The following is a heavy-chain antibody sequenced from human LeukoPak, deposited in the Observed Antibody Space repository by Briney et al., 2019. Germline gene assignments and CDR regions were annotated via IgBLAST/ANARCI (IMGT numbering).Heavy chain of an antibody. CDR2: ISSNGGST. J-gene: IGHJ6*03. Sequence: GGSLRLSCAASGFTFSSYAMHWVRQAPGKGLEYVSAISSNGGSTYYANSVKGRFTISRDNSKNTLYLQMGSLRAEDMAVYYYARDAEYCSSTSCYKDYYYYMDVWGKGTTVTVSS. V-gene: IGHV3-64*01. CDR1: GFTFSSYA. D-gene: IGHD2-2*02. CDR3: ARDAEYCSSTSCYKDYYYYMDV.